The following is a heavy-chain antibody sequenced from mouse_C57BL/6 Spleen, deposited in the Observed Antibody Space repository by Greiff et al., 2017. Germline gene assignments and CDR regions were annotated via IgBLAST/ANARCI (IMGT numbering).Heavy chain of an antibody. V-gene: IGHV1-15*01. Sequence: VKLMESGAELVRPGASVTLSCKASGYTFTDYEMHWVKQTPVHGLEWIGAIDPETGGTAYNQKFKGKALLTADKSSSTAYMELRSLTSDDSAVYYCTRWGYDYDYYAMDYWGQGTSVTVSS. CDR1: GYTFTDYE. CDR3: TRWGYDYDYYAMDY. D-gene: IGHD2-4*01. J-gene: IGHJ4*01. CDR2: IDPETGGT.